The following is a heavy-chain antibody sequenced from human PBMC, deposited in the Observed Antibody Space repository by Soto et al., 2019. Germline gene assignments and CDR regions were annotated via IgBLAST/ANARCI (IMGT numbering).Heavy chain of an antibody. J-gene: IGHJ4*02. D-gene: IGHD5-18*01. Sequence: SETLSLTCTVSGGSISSYYWSWIRQPPGKGLEWIGYIYYSGSTNYNPSLKSRVTISVDTSKNQFSLKLSSVTAADTAVYYCASSIQRWSYFDYWGQGTLVTVSS. CDR2: IYYSGST. CDR1: GGSISSYY. CDR3: ASSIQRWSYFDY. V-gene: IGHV4-59*12.